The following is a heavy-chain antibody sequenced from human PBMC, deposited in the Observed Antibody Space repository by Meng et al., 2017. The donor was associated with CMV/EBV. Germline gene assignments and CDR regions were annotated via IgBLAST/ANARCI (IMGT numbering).Heavy chain of an antibody. V-gene: IGHV3-21*01. D-gene: IGHD2/OR15-2a*01. CDR3: ARDFLFGPPPDY. CDR2: ISSSSSDI. CDR1: GFTFSSYS. J-gene: IGHJ4*01. Sequence: GGSLRLSCAASGFTFSSYSMNWVRQAPGKGLEWVSSISSSSSDIYYADSVKGRFTISRDNAKNSLYLQMNILRAEDTAVYYCARDFLFGPPPDYWGHGTLVTVSS.